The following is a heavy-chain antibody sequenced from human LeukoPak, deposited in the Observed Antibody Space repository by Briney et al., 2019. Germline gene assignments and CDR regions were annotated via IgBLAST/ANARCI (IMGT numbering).Heavy chain of an antibody. V-gene: IGHV3-7*03. CDR3: ARRGDSRGYYFD. Sequence: PGGSLRLSCAASGFTFSSHWMNWVRQAPGKGLEWVANIKQDGSERYYVDSLKGRFTISRDNAKNSLYLEMNSLRVEDTAVYYCARRGDSRGYYFDWGQGTLVTVSS. J-gene: IGHJ1*01. D-gene: IGHD3-22*01. CDR2: IKQDGSER. CDR1: GFTFSSHW.